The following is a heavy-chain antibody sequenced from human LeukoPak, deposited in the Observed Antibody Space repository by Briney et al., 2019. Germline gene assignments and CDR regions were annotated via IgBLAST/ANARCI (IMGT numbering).Heavy chain of an antibody. CDR2: IIPILGIA. CDR3: ARDFYITMIVVAMGY. CDR1: GGTFSSYA. J-gene: IGHJ4*02. D-gene: IGHD3-22*01. Sequence: SVKVSCTASGGTFSSYAISWVQQAPGQGLEWMGRIIPILGIANYAQKFQGRVTITADKSTSTAYMELSSLRSEDTAVYYCARDFYITMIVVAMGYWGQGTLVTVSS. V-gene: IGHV1-69*04.